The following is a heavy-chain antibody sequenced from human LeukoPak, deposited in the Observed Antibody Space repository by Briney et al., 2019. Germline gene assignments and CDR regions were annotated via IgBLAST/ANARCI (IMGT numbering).Heavy chain of an antibody. CDR1: GFTFSSYA. CDR3: AGDGKGIFDY. Sequence: GGSLRLSCAASGFTFSSYAMNWVRQAPGKGLEWVSSISSTGGSTSYADSVKGRFTISRDNAKNTLYLQMNSLRAEDTAVYYCAGDGKGIFDYWGQGTLVTVSS. V-gene: IGHV3-23*01. D-gene: IGHD1-14*01. J-gene: IGHJ4*02. CDR2: ISSTGGST.